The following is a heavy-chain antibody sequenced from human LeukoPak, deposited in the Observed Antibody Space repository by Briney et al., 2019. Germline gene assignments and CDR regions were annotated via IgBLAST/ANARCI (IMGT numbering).Heavy chain of an antibody. CDR3: ARVNDYDSGSLYRPIDY. J-gene: IGHJ4*02. V-gene: IGHV3-21*01. CDR1: GFTFSSYS. Sequence: GGSLRLSCAASGFTFSSYSMNWVRQAPGKGLEWVSSISSSSSYIYYADSVKGRFTISRDNAKNSLYLQINSLRAEDTAVYSCARVNDYDSGSLYRPIDYWGQGTLVTVSS. CDR2: ISSSSSYI. D-gene: IGHD3-10*01.